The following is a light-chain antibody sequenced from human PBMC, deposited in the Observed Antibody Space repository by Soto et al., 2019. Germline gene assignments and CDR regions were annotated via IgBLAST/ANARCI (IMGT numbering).Light chain of an antibody. CDR3: QQYSSWPLT. CDR1: QSVTNSF. J-gene: IGKJ4*01. V-gene: IGKV3-15*01. CDR2: GVS. Sequence: EIVMTQSPATLSVSPGERATLSCRASQSVTNSFLAWYQQKPGQAPRLLNYGVSTRATGIPARFSVSGSGTEFTLTISSLQSEDFAVYYCQQYSSWPLTFGGGTKVEIK.